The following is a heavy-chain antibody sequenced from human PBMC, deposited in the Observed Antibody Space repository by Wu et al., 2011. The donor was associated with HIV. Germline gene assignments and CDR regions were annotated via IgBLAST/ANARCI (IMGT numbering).Heavy chain of an antibody. CDR2: IIPIFGTA. V-gene: IGHV1-69*14. CDR3: ARALLFLPYAGTGGDYGMDV. D-gene: IGHD6-13*01. J-gene: IGHJ6*02. Sequence: QVQLVQSGAEVKKPGSSVKVSCKASGGTFSSYAISWVRQAPGQGLEWMGRIIPIFGTANYAQKFQGRVTITADKSTSTAYMELSSLRSEDTAVYYCARALLFLPYAGTGGDYGMDVWGQGTTVTVSS. CDR1: GGTFSSYA.